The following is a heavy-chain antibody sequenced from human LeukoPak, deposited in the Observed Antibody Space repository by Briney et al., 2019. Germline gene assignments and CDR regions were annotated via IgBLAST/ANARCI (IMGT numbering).Heavy chain of an antibody. CDR2: INPSGGST. J-gene: IGHJ4*02. V-gene: IGHV1-46*03. Sequence: ASVKVSCXASGYTFTSYYMHWVRQAPGQGLGWMGVINPSGGSTTYAQKFQGRVTVTRDTSTRTVYMELSSLRSEDTAVYYCARGTYYVFWSGYWGSSTIDYWGQGTLVTVSS. CDR1: GYTFTSYY. D-gene: IGHD3-3*01. CDR3: ARGTYYVFWSGYWGSSTIDY.